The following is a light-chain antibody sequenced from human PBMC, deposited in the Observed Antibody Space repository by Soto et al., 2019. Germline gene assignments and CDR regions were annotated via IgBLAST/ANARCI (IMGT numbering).Light chain of an antibody. Sequence: QSVLTQPPSVSEAPRQRVTISCSGSSSNIGNNAVNWYQQLPGKAPKLLIYYDDLLPSGVSDRFSGSKSGTSASLAISGLQSEDEDDYYCAAWDDSLNVVVFGGGTKVTVL. CDR1: SSNIGNNA. J-gene: IGLJ2*01. V-gene: IGLV1-36*01. CDR3: AAWDDSLNVVV. CDR2: YDD.